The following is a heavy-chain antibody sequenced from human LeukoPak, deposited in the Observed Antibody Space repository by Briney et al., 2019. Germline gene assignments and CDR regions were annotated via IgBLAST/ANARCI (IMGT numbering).Heavy chain of an antibody. CDR1: GGSISSGSYY. CDR3: ATYSMGAFDI. CDR2: IYTSGST. Sequence: SQTLSLTCTVSGGSISSGSYYWSWIRQPAGKGLEWIGRIYTSGSTNYNPSLKSRVTISVDTSKNQFSLKLRSVSAADTAVYYCATYSMGAFDIWGQGTMVTVSS. D-gene: IGHD6-13*01. J-gene: IGHJ3*02. V-gene: IGHV4-61*02.